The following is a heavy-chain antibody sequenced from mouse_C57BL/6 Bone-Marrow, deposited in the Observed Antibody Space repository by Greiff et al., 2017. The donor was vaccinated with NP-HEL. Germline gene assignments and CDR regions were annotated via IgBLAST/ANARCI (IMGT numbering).Heavy chain of an antibody. CDR1: GYAFSSSW. J-gene: IGHJ3*01. D-gene: IGHD1-1*02. CDR3: ARWHYSFAY. Sequence: VQLVESGPELVKPGASVKISCKASGYAFSSSWMNWVKQRPGKGLEWIGRIYPGDGDANYNGKFKGKATLTADKSSSTAYMQLSSLTSEDSAVYFCARWHYSFAYWGQGTLVTVSA. CDR2: IYPGDGDA. V-gene: IGHV1-82*01.